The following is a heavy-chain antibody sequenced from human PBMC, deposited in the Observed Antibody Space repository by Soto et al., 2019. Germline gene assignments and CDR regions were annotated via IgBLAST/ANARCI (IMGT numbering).Heavy chain of an antibody. J-gene: IGHJ4*02. Sequence: GESLKISCKGSGYSFTSYWIGWVRQMPGKGLEWMGFIYPGDSDTRYSPSFQGQVTISADKSISTAYLQWSSLKAPDTAMYYCARRKAYYYDSSGYYFDYWGQGTLVTVSS. D-gene: IGHD3-22*01. CDR2: IYPGDSDT. V-gene: IGHV5-51*01. CDR1: GYSFTSYW. CDR3: ARRKAYYYDSSGYYFDY.